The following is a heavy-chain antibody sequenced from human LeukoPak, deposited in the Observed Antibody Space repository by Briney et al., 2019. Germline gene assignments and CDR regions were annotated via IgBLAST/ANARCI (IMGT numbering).Heavy chain of an antibody. D-gene: IGHD3-10*01. J-gene: IGHJ6*02. Sequence: RSGGSLRLSCAASGFTFSSYSMNWVRQAPGKGLEWVSSISSSSSYIYYADSVKGRFTISRDNAKTSLYLQMNSLRADDTAVYYCARVGSGSPYYYYGMDVWGQGTTVTVSS. CDR2: ISSSSSYI. V-gene: IGHV3-21*01. CDR3: ARVGSGSPYYYYGMDV. CDR1: GFTFSSYS.